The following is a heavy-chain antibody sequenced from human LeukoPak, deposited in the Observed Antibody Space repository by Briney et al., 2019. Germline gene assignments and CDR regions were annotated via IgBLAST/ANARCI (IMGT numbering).Heavy chain of an antibody. V-gene: IGHV4-59*08. J-gene: IGHJ3*02. CDR2: IYYSGNT. D-gene: IGHD6-13*01. CDR1: GGSINGYY. Sequence: PSETLSLTCTVSGGSINGYYCSWIRQPPGRGLEWSGYIYYSGNTNYSPSLKSRVTISVDASRNQFSLRLSSVTAADTAVYYCARHPRGVSSWYSGHAFDIWGQGTMVTVSS. CDR3: ARHPRGVSSWYSGHAFDI.